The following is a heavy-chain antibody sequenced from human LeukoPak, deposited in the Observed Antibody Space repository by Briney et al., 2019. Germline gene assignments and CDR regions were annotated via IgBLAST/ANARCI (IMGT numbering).Heavy chain of an antibody. V-gene: IGHV1-8*01. CDR1: GYTFTSYD. J-gene: IGHJ5*02. CDR2: MNPNSGNT. D-gene: IGHD6-19*01. CDR3: ARMYSSGWYLSLNWFDP. Sequence: ASVKVSCKASGYTFTSYDINWVRQATGQGLEWMGWMNPNSGNTGYAQKFQGRATMTRNTSISTAYMELSSLRSEDTAVYYCARMYSSGWYLSLNWFDPWGQGTLVTVSS.